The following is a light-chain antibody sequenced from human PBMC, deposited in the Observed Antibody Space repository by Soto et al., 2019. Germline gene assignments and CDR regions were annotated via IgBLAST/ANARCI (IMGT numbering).Light chain of an antibody. J-gene: IGLJ2*01. V-gene: IGLV2-23*01. CDR3: CSYAGSSTWVV. CDR1: SSDVGSYNL. Sequence: QSALTQPASVSGSPGQSITISCTGTSSDVGSYNLVSWYQQHPGKAPKLMIYEGSKRPSGVSNRFSGSKSGNTASLTISGLQAEDEADYYCCSYAGSSTWVVFGGGTQLTVL. CDR2: EGS.